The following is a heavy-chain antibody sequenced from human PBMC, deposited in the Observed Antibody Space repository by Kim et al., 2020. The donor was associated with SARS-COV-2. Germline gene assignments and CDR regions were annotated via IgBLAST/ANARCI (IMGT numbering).Heavy chain of an antibody. CDR1: GGSFSAFY. CDR2: VSHGGST. Sequence: SETLSLTCAVSGGSFSAFYWSWIRQPPGKGLEWIGEVSHGGSTNYSPSLKSRATISVDTSKNHFTLKLTSVTAADPAVFYCGEGRHSNTRYELPEYFQ. D-gene: IGHD3-22*01. CDR3: GEGRHSNTRYELPEYFQ. V-gene: IGHV4-34*01. J-gene: IGHJ1*01.